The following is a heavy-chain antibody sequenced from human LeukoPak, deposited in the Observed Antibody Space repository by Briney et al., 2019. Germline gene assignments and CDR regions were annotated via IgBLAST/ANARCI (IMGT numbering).Heavy chain of an antibody. CDR3: ARPSRSGYYGSGSYYAAVDY. J-gene: IGHJ4*02. V-gene: IGHV4-39*01. CDR2: IYYSRST. D-gene: IGHD3-10*01. CDR1: GGSISSSSYY. Sequence: SETLSLTCTVSGGSISSSSYYWGWIRQPPGKGLEWIGSIYYSRSTYYNPSLKSRVTISVDTSKNQFSLKLSSVTAADTAVYYCARPSRSGYYGSGSYYAAVDYWGQGTLVTVSS.